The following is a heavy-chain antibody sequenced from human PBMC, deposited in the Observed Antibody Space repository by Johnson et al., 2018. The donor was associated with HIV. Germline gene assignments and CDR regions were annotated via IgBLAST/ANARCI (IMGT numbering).Heavy chain of an antibody. J-gene: IGHJ3*02. V-gene: IGHV3-30*02. CDR3: AARIAVADDVAFDI. Sequence: QVQLVESGGGVVHPGGSLRLSCAASGFTFSSYGMHWVRQAPGTGLEWVAFIRYDGSNKYYADSVKGRFTISRDNSKNTLYLQMNSLRAEDTAVYYCAARIAVADDVAFDIWGQGTMVTVSS. CDR2: IRYDGSNK. CDR1: GFTFSSYG. D-gene: IGHD6-19*01.